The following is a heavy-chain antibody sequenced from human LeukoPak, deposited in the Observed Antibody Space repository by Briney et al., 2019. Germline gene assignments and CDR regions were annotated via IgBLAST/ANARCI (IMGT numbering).Heavy chain of an antibody. J-gene: IGHJ4*02. D-gene: IGHD3-10*01. CDR2: ISYDGSNK. Sequence: PGRSLRLSCAASGFGFSTFGMHWVRQAPGKGLEWVAVISYDGSNKYYADSVKGRFTISRDNSQSTLDLQMDSLRAEDTAVYYCAKGPYYGSGHIDNWGQGNLVTVSS. CDR3: AKGPYYGSGHIDN. V-gene: IGHV3-30*18. CDR1: GFGFSTFG.